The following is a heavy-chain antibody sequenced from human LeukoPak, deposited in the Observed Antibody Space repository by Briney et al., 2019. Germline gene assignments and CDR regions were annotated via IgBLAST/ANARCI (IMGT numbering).Heavy chain of an antibody. J-gene: IGHJ6*03. V-gene: IGHV4-4*07. Sequence: PSETLSLTCTVSGGSTSTYYWSWIRQPAGKGLEWIGRIYTSGSTNYNPSLKSRVTISVDTSKNQFSLKLSSVTAADTAVYYCARLGYCSGGSCYYYYYMDVWGKGTTVTVSS. CDR3: ARLGYCSGGSCYYYYYMDV. CDR2: IYTSGST. D-gene: IGHD2-15*01. CDR1: GGSTSTYY.